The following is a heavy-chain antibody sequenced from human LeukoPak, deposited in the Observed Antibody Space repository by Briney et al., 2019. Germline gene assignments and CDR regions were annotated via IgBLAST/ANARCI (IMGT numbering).Heavy chain of an antibody. CDR1: GFTFGNYW. J-gene: IGHJ3*02. V-gene: IGHV3-30-3*01. CDR2: ISYDGSNK. Sequence: PGGSLRLSCAASGFTFGNYWMHWVRQAPGKGLEWVAVISYDGSNKYYADSVKGRFTISRDNSKNTLYLQMNSLRAEDTAVYYCAREYGSGSYAFDIWGQGTMVTVSS. CDR3: AREYGSGSYAFDI. D-gene: IGHD3-10*01.